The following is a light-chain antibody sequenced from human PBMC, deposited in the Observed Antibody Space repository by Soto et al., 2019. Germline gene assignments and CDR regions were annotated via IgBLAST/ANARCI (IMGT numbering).Light chain of an antibody. CDR1: SSDVGGYDY. Sequence: SALTQPASVSGSPGQSITISCTGTSSDVGGYDYVSWYQQHPGKAPKVMIYEVTYRPSGVSHRFSGSKSGNTASLIISGLQAGDEADYYCSSYTSTSGRVFGTGTQLTVL. V-gene: IGLV2-14*01. CDR3: SSYTSTSGRV. CDR2: EVT. J-gene: IGLJ1*01.